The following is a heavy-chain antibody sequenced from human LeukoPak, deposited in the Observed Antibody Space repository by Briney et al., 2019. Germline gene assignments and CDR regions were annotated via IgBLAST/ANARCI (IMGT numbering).Heavy chain of an antibody. Sequence: SETLSLTCTVSGVSISSYYCTWIRQPPGKGLEWIGYIYSSGSTNYSPSLKSRVTISIDTSKNQFSLRLSSVTAADTAVYFCARDRGGDYDSSGFQYHFDYWGQGALVTVSS. V-gene: IGHV4-59*01. CDR3: ARDRGGDYDSSGFQYHFDY. CDR1: GVSISSYY. D-gene: IGHD3-22*01. J-gene: IGHJ4*02. CDR2: IYSSGST.